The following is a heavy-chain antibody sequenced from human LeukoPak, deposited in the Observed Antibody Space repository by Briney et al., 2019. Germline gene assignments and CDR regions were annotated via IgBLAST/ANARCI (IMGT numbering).Heavy chain of an antibody. V-gene: IGHV1-18*01. CDR1: GYTFTSYG. CDR3: ARDSRYFYGSGSYKPNDY. Sequence: ASVKVSCKASGYTFTSYGISWVRQAPGQGLEWMGWISAYNGNTNYALKLQGRVTMTTDTSTNTAYMELRSLRSDDTAVYYCARDSRYFYGSGSYKPNDYWGQGTLVTVSS. D-gene: IGHD3-10*01. CDR2: ISAYNGNT. J-gene: IGHJ4*02.